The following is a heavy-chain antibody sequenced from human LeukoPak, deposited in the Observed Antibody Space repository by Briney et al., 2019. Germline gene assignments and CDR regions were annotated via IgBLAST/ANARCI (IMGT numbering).Heavy chain of an antibody. J-gene: IGHJ3*02. V-gene: IGHV3-30*02. CDR1: GFTFSSYG. Sequence: PGGSLRLSCAASGFTFSSYGMHWVRQAPGKGLEWVAFIRYDGSNKYYADSVKGRFTISRDNSKNTLYLQMNSLRAEDTAVYYCAKVSGGWNSVGAFDIWGQGTMVTVSS. CDR2: IRYDGSNK. D-gene: IGHD1-7*01. CDR3: AKVSGGWNSVGAFDI.